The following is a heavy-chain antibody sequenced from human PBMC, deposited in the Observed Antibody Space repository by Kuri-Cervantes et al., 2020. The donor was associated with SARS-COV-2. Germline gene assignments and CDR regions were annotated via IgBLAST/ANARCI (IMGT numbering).Heavy chain of an antibody. CDR2: ISSSSSYI. CDR1: GFTFSSYS. Sequence: GESLKISCAASGFTFSSYSMNWVRQAPGKGLEWVSSISSSSSYIYYADSVKGRFTISRDNAKNSLYLQMNSLRAEDTAVYYCARDLRDYYYYYMDVWGKGTTVTVS. J-gene: IGHJ6*03. V-gene: IGHV3-21*01. CDR3: ARDLRDYYYYYMDV.